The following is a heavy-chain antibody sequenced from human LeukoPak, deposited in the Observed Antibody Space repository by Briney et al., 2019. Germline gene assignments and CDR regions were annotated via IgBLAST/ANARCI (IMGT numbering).Heavy chain of an antibody. V-gene: IGHV3-30*02. J-gene: IGHJ4*02. D-gene: IGHD1-26*01. CDR2: IRYDGSNK. CDR1: GFTFSSYG. Sequence: PGGSLRLSCAASGFTFSSYGMHWVRQAPGKGLEWVAFIRYDGSNKYYADSVKGRFTIPRDNSKNTLYLQMNSLRAEDTAVYYCAKAAWKIVGASNHFDYWGQGTLVTVSS. CDR3: AKAAWKIVGASNHFDY.